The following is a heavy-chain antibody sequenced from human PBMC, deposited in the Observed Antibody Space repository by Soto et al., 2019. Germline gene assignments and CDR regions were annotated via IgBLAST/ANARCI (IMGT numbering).Heavy chain of an antibody. V-gene: IGHV4-4*02. Sequence: QVQLQDSGPGLVKPSGTLSLTCVVSGGSITTTNWWSWGRRPPGKGLEWIGEIYHSGVTNYNPSLTSRLTISVDKCKNEFSLMLSSVDAADRGVYYCARDGRYCGSYCRGFDIWGQGTMVTVSS. CDR3: ARDGRYCGSYCRGFDI. CDR2: IYHSGVT. D-gene: IGHD1-26*01. J-gene: IGHJ3*02. CDR1: GGSITTTNW.